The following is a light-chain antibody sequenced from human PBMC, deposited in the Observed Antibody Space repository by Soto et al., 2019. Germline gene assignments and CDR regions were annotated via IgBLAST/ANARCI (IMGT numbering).Light chain of an antibody. CDR3: QQADSFPLT. J-gene: IGKJ4*01. V-gene: IGKV1-12*01. CDR1: QDIASW. Sequence: DIQLTQSPASVSASVGDRVTITCRASQDIASWLAWYQQKPGKAPNLLINSASSLQSGVPSRFSGDGSETEFTLTISSLQPEDFATYYCQQADSFPLTFGGGTKVEL. CDR2: SAS.